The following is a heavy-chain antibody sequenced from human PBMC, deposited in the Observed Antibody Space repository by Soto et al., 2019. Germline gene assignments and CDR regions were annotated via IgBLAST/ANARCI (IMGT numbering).Heavy chain of an antibody. J-gene: IGHJ6*02. CDR2: ISPSGGST. D-gene: IGHD3-16*02. CDR1: GYTFTSYY. CDR3: ARERLTIVYGLDI. Sequence: ASVKVSCKASGYTFTSYYIHWVRQAPGQGLEWMGLISPSGGSTTSAQNFLGRITMTRDTSTSTVYMELSSLRSEDTAVYYCARERLTIVYGLDIWGQGTTVTVSS. V-gene: IGHV1-46*01.